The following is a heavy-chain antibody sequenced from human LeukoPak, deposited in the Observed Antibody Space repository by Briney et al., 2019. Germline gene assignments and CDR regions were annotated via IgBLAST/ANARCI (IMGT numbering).Heavy chain of an antibody. D-gene: IGHD3-9*01. V-gene: IGHV4-59*01. J-gene: IGHJ4*02. CDR2: MYYSGGT. Sequence: SETLSLTCRVSGASISGYYWSWIRQPPGKGLEWIGHMYYSGGTTYNPSLKSRVSISLDTSKKHFSLKLSSVTAADTAVYYCARAPNYDILTGYEFDYWGQGTLVTVSS. CDR3: ARAPNYDILTGYEFDY. CDR1: GASISGYY.